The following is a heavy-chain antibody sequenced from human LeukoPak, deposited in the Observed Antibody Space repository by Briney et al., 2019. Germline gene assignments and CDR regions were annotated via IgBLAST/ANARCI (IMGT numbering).Heavy chain of an antibody. V-gene: IGHV4-34*01. D-gene: IGHD6-6*01. CDR2: INHSGST. J-gene: IGHJ6*03. CDR3: ARRCIAARPLRYYYYYYMDV. CDR1: GGSFSGYY. Sequence: PSETLSLTCAVYGGSFSGYYWSWIRQPPGKGLEWIGEINHSGSTNYNPSLKSRVTISVDTSKNQFSLKLSSVTAADTAVYYCARRCIAARPLRYYYYYYMDVWGKGTTVTVSS.